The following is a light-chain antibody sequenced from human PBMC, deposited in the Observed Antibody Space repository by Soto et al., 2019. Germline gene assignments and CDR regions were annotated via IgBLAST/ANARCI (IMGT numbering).Light chain of an antibody. Sequence: QSVLTQPASVSGSPGQSITISCTGSSSDIGGYEFVSWFQRHPGKVPKLIIYEVSNRPSGVSDRFSGAKSGKTASLTISGLQPDDEAEYYCTSYSVTGTHYLFGSGTKVTVL. CDR3: TSYSVTGTHYL. J-gene: IGLJ1*01. V-gene: IGLV2-14*01. CDR2: EVS. CDR1: SSDIGGYEF.